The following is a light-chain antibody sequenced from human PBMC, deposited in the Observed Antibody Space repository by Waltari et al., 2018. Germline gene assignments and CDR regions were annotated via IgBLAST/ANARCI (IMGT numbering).Light chain of an antibody. J-gene: IGKJ3*01. CDR1: QGISSY. Sequence: DIQLTQSPSFLSASVGDSVTITCRASQGISSYLAWYQQKPGKAPKLLTYAASTLQSGVPSRFSGSGSGTEFTLTISSLQPEDFATYYCQQLKIFGPGTKVDIE. CDR2: AAS. CDR3: QQLKI. V-gene: IGKV1-9*01.